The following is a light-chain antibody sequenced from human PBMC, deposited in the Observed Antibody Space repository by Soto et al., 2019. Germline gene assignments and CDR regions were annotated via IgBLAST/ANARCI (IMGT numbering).Light chain of an antibody. CDR2: AAS. V-gene: IGKV3-20*01. CDR1: QSVSSSQ. CDR3: QQYGSSSLT. Sequence: EIVLTQSPGTLSLSPGERATLSCRASQSVSSSQLAWYQQKTGQAPKLLIYAASSSAIGIPDRFSGSGSGTDFTLTIIRLEPEDFAVYYCQQYGSSSLTFGGGTKVDIK. J-gene: IGKJ4*01.